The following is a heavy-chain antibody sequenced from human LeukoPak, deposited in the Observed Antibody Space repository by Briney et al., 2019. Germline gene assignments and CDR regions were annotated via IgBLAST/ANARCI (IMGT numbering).Heavy chain of an antibody. Sequence: GGSLRLSCAASGFTFSSYSMTWVRQAPGKGLEWVSSISSSSSYIYYADSVKGRLTISRDNAKNSLYLQMNSLRAEDTAVYYCASNNLRDWYYFDYWGQGTLVTVSS. CDR2: ISSSSSYI. CDR1: GFTFSSYS. V-gene: IGHV3-21*01. J-gene: IGHJ4*02. CDR3: ASNNLRDWYYFDY. D-gene: IGHD3-9*01.